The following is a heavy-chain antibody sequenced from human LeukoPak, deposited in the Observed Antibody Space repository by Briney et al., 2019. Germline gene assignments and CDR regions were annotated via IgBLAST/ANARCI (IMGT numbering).Heavy chain of an antibody. CDR1: GGPISSYY. CDR3: ARGQGSSWTGWFDP. V-gene: IGHV4-59*01. J-gene: IGHJ5*02. CDR2: IYYSGNT. Sequence: PSETLSLTCTVSGGPISSYYWTWIRQPPGKGLEWIGYIYYSGNTNYNPSLKSRITISVDTSKNQFSLKLSSVTAADTAVYYCARGQGSSWTGWFDPWGQGTLVTVSS. D-gene: IGHD6-13*01.